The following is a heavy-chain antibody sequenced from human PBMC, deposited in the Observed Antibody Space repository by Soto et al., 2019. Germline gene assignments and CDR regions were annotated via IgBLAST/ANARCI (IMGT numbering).Heavy chain of an antibody. CDR3: VSVNIVGRPG. D-gene: IGHD6-6*01. Sequence: ERQLVESEGGSVQPGESLRLSCAASGFSFKTFWMSWVRQAPGKGLEWVANINQDESESHYVDSVKGRFTISRDNAKSSVSLQMNDLRVEDTAVYYCVSVNIVGRPGGGQGTMVTVSS. CDR2: INQDESES. J-gene: IGHJ3*01. V-gene: IGHV3-7*01. CDR1: GFSFKTFW.